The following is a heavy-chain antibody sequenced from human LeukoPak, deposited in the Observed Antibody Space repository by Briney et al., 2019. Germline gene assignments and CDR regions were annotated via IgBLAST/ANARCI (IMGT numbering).Heavy chain of an antibody. V-gene: IGHV4-61*02. Sequence: PSETLSLTCTVSGGSISSGSYYWSWIRQPAGKGLEWIGRIYTSGSTNYNPSLKSRVTMSVDTSKNQFSLKLSSVTAADTAVYYCARDPRDYYDSSGYYAFDIWGQGTMVTVSS. CDR1: GGSISSGSYY. CDR3: ARDPRDYYDSSGYYAFDI. J-gene: IGHJ3*02. D-gene: IGHD3-22*01. CDR2: IYTSGST.